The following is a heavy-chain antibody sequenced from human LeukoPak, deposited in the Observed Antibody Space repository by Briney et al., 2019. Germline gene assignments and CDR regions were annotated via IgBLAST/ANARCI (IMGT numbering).Heavy chain of an antibody. J-gene: IGHJ4*02. Sequence: GGSLRLSCAASGFTFSTYAMNWVRQAPGKGLEWVAVISYDGRQNYYADSVKGRFTISRDNSKNTLYLQLNSLRAEETAVYYCAKEKKYYYDSTGYPGYDYRGQGTLVTVSS. V-gene: IGHV3-30*04. CDR3: AKEKKYYYDSTGYPGYDY. CDR2: ISYDGRQN. D-gene: IGHD3-22*01. CDR1: GFTFSTYA.